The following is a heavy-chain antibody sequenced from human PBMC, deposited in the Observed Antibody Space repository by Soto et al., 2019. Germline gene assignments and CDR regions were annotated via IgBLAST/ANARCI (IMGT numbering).Heavy chain of an antibody. CDR2: INHSGST. Sequence: SETLSLTCAVYGGSFSGYYWSWIRQPPGKGLEWIGEINHSGSTNYNPSLKSRVTISVDTSKNQFSLKLTSVTAADTAVYYCARAVLGQHLVEYWGQGTLVTVSS. CDR1: GGSFSGYY. V-gene: IGHV4-34*01. CDR3: ARAVLGQHLVEY. D-gene: IGHD6-13*01. J-gene: IGHJ4*02.